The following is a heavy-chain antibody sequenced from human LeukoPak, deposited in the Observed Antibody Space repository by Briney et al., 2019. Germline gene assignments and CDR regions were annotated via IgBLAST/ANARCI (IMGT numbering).Heavy chain of an antibody. V-gene: IGHV1-2*06. CDR2: INPNSGGT. Sequence: ASVKVSCKASGYTFTGYYMHWVRQAPGQGLEWMGRINPNSGGTNYAQKFQGRVTMTRDTSISTAYMELSRLRSDDTAVYYCARASWFGEIPFDYWGQGTLVTVSS. D-gene: IGHD3-10*01. CDR3: ARASWFGEIPFDY. CDR1: GYTFTGYY. J-gene: IGHJ4*02.